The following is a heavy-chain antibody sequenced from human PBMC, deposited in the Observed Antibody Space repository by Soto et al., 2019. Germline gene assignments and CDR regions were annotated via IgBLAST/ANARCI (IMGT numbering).Heavy chain of an antibody. Sequence: EVQLVESGGNLVQPGGSLRLSCAASGFAFSGFWMTWVRQAPGQGLEWVANIEQDGSEKNYLDSVKGRFTISRDNAKNSLYLQMNSLQVEDTAVYYCTSGGGWESDYWGQGTLVTVSS. CDR1: GFAFSGFW. CDR2: IEQDGSEK. CDR3: TSGGGWESDY. J-gene: IGHJ4*02. D-gene: IGHD3-16*01. V-gene: IGHV3-7*05.